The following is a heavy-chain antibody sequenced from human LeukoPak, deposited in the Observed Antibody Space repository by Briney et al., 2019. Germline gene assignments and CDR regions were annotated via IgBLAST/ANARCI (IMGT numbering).Heavy chain of an antibody. J-gene: IGHJ3*02. CDR3: AREERGPTVTIYASDAFDI. CDR2: ST. D-gene: IGHD4-17*01. Sequence: STSYAQKFQGRVTMTRDTSTSTVYMELSSLRSEDTAVYYCAREERGPTVTIYASDAFDIWGQGTMVTVSS. V-gene: IGHV1-46*01.